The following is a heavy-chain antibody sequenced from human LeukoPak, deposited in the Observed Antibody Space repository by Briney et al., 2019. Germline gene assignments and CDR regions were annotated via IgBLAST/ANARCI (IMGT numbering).Heavy chain of an antibody. CDR2: IWYDGSNE. D-gene: IGHD3-10*01. CDR3: AKDGGSGNYYNPDY. Sequence: GGSLRLSCAASGFTFSSYGMHWVRQAPGKGLEWVAGIWYDGSNEHYADSVKGRFTISRDNSKNTLYLQMESLRAEDTAVYYCAKDGGSGNYYNPDYWGQGTLVTVSS. V-gene: IGHV3-33*06. CDR1: GFTFSSYG. J-gene: IGHJ4*02.